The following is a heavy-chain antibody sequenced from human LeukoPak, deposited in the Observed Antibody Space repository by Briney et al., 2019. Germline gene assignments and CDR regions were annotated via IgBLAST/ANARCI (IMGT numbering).Heavy chain of an antibody. V-gene: IGHV4-34*01. D-gene: IGHD2-2*02. CDR2: INHSGST. J-gene: IGHJ4*02. CDR1: GGSFSGYY. Sequence: SSETLSLTCAVYGGSFSGYYWSWIRQPPGKGLEWIGEINHSGSTNYNPSLKSRVTISVDTSKNQFSLKLSPVTAADTAVYYCARGVRTHIVVVPAAIPVWNYWGQGTLVTVSS. CDR3: ARGVRTHIVVVPAAIPVWNY.